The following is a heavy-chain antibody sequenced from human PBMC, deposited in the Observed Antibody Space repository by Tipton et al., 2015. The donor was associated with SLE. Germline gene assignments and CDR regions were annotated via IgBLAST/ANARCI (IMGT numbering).Heavy chain of an antibody. CDR2: IYYSGST. Sequence: TLSLTCTVSGGSISSGGYYWSWIRQHPGKGLEWIGYIYYSGSTYYNPSLKSRVTISVDTSKNQFSLKLSSVTAADTAVYFCAREENTGGFDFWGQGTKVIVSS. CDR1: GGSISSGGYY. CDR3: AREENTGGFDF. V-gene: IGHV4-31*03. J-gene: IGHJ3*01. D-gene: IGHD2-8*02.